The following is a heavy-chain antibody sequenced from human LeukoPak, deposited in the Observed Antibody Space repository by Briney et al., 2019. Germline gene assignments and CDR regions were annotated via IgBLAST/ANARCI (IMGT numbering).Heavy chain of an antibody. V-gene: IGHV1-18*01. CDR1: SYTFSHYG. Sequence: ASVKVSCKASSYTFSHYGISWVRQAPGQGLEWMGWISLYNGDTNYAQKLQGRLTMTTDTSTSTAYMELRRLSSDDTAVYYCTRVGYAVNYLDYWGQGTLVTVSS. D-gene: IGHD5-12*01. CDR3: TRVGYAVNYLDY. CDR2: ISLYNGDT. J-gene: IGHJ4*02.